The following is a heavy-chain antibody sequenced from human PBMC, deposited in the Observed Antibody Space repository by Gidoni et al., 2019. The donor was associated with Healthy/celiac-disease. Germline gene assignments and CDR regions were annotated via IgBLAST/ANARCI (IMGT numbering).Heavy chain of an antibody. V-gene: IGHV3-30*18. Sequence: QVQLVESGGGVVQPGRSLRLSCAASGFTFRSSGMHWVRQAPGKGLEWVAVISYDGSNKYYADSVKGRFTISRDNSKNTLYLQMNSLRAEDTAVYYCAKDLRLGLRLGELSLCDYWGQGTLVTVSS. D-gene: IGHD3-16*02. J-gene: IGHJ4*02. CDR1: GFTFRSSG. CDR3: AKDLRLGLRLGELSLCDY. CDR2: ISYDGSNK.